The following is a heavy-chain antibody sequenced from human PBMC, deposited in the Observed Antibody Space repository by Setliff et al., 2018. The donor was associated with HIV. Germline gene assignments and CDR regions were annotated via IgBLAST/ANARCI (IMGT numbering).Heavy chain of an antibody. Sequence: SETLSLTCTVSGASISRGNYYWTWIRQRPGKGLEWIAFIYYSGSTYYSPSLKSRLMISVDTSKNQFSLNMTSVTAADTAVYYCAKRTFGSGRLDPWGQGTLVTVSS. CDR1: GASISRGNYY. V-gene: IGHV4-31*03. CDR3: AKRTFGSGRLDP. D-gene: IGHD3-16*01. CDR2: IYYSGST. J-gene: IGHJ5*02.